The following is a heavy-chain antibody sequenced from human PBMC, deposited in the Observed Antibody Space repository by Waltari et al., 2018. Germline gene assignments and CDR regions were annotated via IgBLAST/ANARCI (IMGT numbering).Heavy chain of an antibody. CDR2: INAGNGNT. J-gene: IGHJ3*02. V-gene: IGHV1-3*01. CDR1: GYTFTSYA. Sequence: QVQLVQSGAEVKKPGASVKVSCKASGYTFTSYAMHWVRQAPGQRLEWMGWINAGNGNTKYSQKFQGRVTMTRDTSISTAYMELSRLRSDDTAVYYCAREDMVDAFDIWGQGTMVTVSS. CDR3: AREDMVDAFDI. D-gene: IGHD2-8*01.